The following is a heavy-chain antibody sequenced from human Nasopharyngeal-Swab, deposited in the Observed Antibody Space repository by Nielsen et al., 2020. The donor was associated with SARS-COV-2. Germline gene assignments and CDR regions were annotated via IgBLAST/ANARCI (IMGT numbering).Heavy chain of an antibody. D-gene: IGHD1-20*01. CDR2: IKQDGSEK. CDR3: AREGYNWNPGSPYGMDV. J-gene: IGHJ6*02. V-gene: IGHV3-7*03. Sequence: GGSLRLSCAASGFTFSSYWMSWVRQAPGKGLEWVANIKQDGSEKYYVDSVKGRFTISRDNAKNSLYLQMNSLRAEDTAVYYCAREGYNWNPGSPYGMDVWGQGTTVTVSS. CDR1: GFTFSSYW.